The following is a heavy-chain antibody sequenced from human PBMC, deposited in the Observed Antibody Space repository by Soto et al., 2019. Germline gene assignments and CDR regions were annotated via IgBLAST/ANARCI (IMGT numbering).Heavy chain of an antibody. V-gene: IGHV4-30-2*01. CDR3: ARGKTNYFFDL. D-gene: IGHD3-10*01. Sequence: PSETLSLTCTVSGGSIDSGDYYWSWIRQPPGKGLEWVGYIYRSGSTYYNPSLKSPVSISLDKSKNQFSLNLTSVTAADTAVYYRARGKTNYFFDLWGQGHLVTVSS. J-gene: IGHJ4*02. CDR1: GGSIDSGDYY. CDR2: IYRSGST.